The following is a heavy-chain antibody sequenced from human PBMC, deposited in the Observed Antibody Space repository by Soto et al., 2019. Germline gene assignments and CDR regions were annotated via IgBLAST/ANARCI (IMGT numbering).Heavy chain of an antibody. CDR1: GYTFTSYT. J-gene: IGHJ4*02. CDR2: INAGNGNT. V-gene: IGHV1-3*01. Sequence: ASVTVSCKASGYTFTSYTVNWVRQAPGQRLEWMGWINAGNGNTRYSQKFQARVTITRDTSARIAYMELRSLRSDDTAVYYCARDLNSGAVDYWGQGTLVTVSS. D-gene: IGHD2-21*01. CDR3: ARDLNSGAVDY.